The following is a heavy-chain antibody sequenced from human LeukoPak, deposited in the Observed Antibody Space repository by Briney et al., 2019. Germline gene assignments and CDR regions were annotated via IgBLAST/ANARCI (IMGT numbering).Heavy chain of an antibody. CDR3: AKTVAKVGYYYFEH. V-gene: IGHV3-23*01. J-gene: IGHJ4*02. D-gene: IGHD5-18*01. Sequence: PGGSLRLSCAASGFTFSTYSMSWVRQAPGKGLEWVSAFSDTAYYAHSANGLFALSRDTTKNTLYLQMNSPSAEDTAIYYCAKTVAKVGYYYFEHWGQGPLVTVSS. CDR1: GFTFSTYS. CDR2: FSDTA.